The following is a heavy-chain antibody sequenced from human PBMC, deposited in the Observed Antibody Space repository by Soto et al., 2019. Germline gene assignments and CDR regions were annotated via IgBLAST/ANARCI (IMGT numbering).Heavy chain of an antibody. V-gene: IGHV4-31*03. CDR1: GGSISSGGYY. CDR3: ARDRGGLAARRRFDP. CDR2: IYYSGST. J-gene: IGHJ5*02. Sequence: SETLSLTCTVSGGSISSGGYYWSWIRQHPGKGLEWIGYIYYSGSTYYNPSLKSRVTISVDTSKNQFSLKLSSVTAADTAVYYCARDRGGLAARRRFDPWGQGTRVTVS. D-gene: IGHD6-6*01.